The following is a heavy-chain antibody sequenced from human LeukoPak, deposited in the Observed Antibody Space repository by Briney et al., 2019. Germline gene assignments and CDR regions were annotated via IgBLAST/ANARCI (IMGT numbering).Heavy chain of an antibody. J-gene: IGHJ4*02. CDR2: IYYSGST. Sequence: PSETLSLTCTVSGGSISSSSYYWGWIRQPPGKGLEWIGSIYYSGSTYYNPSLKSRVTISVDTSKNQFSLKLSSVTAADTAVYYCARNKKQQLTTRSFDYWGQGTLVTVSS. D-gene: IGHD6-13*01. V-gene: IGHV4-39*07. CDR1: GGSISSSSYY. CDR3: ARNKKQQLTTRSFDY.